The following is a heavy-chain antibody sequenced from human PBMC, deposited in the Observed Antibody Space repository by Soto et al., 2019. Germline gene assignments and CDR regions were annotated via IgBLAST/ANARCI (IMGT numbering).Heavy chain of an antibody. CDR2: LYWDDDK. J-gene: IGHJ4*02. CDR3: AHSQTSCMRYYFDY. V-gene: IGHV2-5*02. Sequence: QITLKESGPTLVKPTQTLTLTCTFSGFSLSTTRVGVGWIRQPPGEALEWLALLYWDDDKLYSPSLKRRLTITKDTSKNQVVLTLTNMDPVDTATYYCAHSQTSCMRYYFDYWGQGTLVTVSS. CDR1: GFSLSTTRVG.